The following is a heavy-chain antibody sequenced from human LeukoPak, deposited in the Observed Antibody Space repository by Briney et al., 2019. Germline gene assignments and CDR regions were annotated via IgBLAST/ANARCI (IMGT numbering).Heavy chain of an antibody. CDR3: ASQRTGSSWSVKESGWFDP. J-gene: IGHJ5*02. Sequence: GKALSLSCAASGLIFSTYGMHWVRQAPGKGLEWVALLWYEGSTKFYADSVKGRFTIARDNSKNTLYLQMNSLRAEDTAVYYCASQRTGSSWSVKESGWFDPWGQGTLVTVSS. CDR1: GLIFSTYG. CDR2: LWYEGSTK. D-gene: IGHD6-13*01. V-gene: IGHV3-33*01.